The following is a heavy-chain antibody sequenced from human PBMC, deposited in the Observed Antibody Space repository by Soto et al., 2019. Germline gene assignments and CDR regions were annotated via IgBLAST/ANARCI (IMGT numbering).Heavy chain of an antibody. V-gene: IGHV4-39*01. Sequence: QLQLQESGPGLVKSSETLSLTCSVSGASVSSSHYWGWIRQPPGKGLEWIGSVSYSGSPYYSPSFKSRIPIAVDTSINQFSLGVRSVNATDTAVYFCARHYNTGAFFDYVGQGKLVTVSS. D-gene: IGHD1-20*01. J-gene: IGHJ4*02. CDR2: VSYSGSP. CDR3: ARHYNTGAFFDY. CDR1: GASVSSSHY.